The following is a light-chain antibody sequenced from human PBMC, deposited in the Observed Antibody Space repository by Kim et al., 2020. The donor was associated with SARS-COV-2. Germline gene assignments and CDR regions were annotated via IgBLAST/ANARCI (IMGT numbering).Light chain of an antibody. CDR3: QQYGSLPLT. CDR1: QSVPSGY. J-gene: IGKJ4*01. V-gene: IGKV3-20*01. CDR2: ETA. Sequence: SPGERAPLSCRASQSVPSGYLAWYQQKPGQAPSLLIYETASRATGIPDRFGGSGSGTGFTLTITRLEPEDFAVYYCQQYGSLPLTFGGGTKVEIK.